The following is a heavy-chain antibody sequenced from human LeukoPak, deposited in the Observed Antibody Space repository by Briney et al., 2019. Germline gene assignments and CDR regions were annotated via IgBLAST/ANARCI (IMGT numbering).Heavy chain of an antibody. V-gene: IGHV3-33*01. CDR3: ARSGAPTPDY. CDR1: GFTFSNYG. J-gene: IGHJ4*02. Sequence: SLRLSCAASGFTFSNYGMHWVRQAPGKGLEWVALIWYDGSNKYYADSVKGRFTISRDNAKNTLNLQMNSLRAEDTALYYCARSGAPTPDYWGQGTLVIVSS. D-gene: IGHD2-15*01. CDR2: IWYDGSNK.